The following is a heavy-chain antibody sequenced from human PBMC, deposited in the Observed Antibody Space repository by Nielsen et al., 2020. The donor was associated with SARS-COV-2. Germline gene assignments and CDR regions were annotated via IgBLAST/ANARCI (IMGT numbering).Heavy chain of an antibody. CDR1: GGSMNFFY. CDR2: NYNSAKT. V-gene: IGHV4-59*01. J-gene: IGHJ4*02. CDR3: ARGRAPLRY. D-gene: IGHD2-15*01. Sequence: SETLSLTSSISGGSMNFFYWSWIRQAPGTGLEWIAYNYNSAKTMYNSSLKSRVTMSVDTSKNQLSLRLTSVTAADTAVYYCARGRAPLRYWGQGILVTVSS.